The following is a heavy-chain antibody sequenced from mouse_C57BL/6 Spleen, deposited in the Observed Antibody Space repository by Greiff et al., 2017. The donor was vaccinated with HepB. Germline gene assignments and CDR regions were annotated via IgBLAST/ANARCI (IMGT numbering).Heavy chain of an antibody. Sequence: VQLQQSGAELVKPGASVKLSCKASGYTFTSYWMHWVKQRPGRGLEWIGRIDPNSGGTKYNEKFKSKATLTVDKPSSTAYMPLSSLTSEDSAVYYCARSHPWDGWFAYWGQGTLVTVSA. CDR1: GYTFTSYW. D-gene: IGHD4-1*01. CDR3: ARSHPWDGWFAY. V-gene: IGHV1-72*01. CDR2: IDPNSGGT. J-gene: IGHJ3*01.